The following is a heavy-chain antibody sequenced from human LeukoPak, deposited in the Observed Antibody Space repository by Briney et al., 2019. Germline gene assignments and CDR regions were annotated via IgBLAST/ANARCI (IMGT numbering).Heavy chain of an antibody. V-gene: IGHV5-51*01. D-gene: IGHD3-22*01. CDR3: ARQREYYDSSGYYYGYDY. CDR2: IYPGDSDT. Sequence: GASVKVSCKASGYTFTSYWIGWVRQMPGKGLEWMGIIYPGDSDTRYSPSFQGQVTISADKSISTAYLQWSSLKASDTAMYYCARQREYYDSSGYYYGYDYWGQGTLVTVSS. CDR1: GYTFTSYW. J-gene: IGHJ4*02.